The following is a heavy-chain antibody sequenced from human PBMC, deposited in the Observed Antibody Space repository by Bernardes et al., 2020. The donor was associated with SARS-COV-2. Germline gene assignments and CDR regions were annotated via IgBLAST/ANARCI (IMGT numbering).Heavy chain of an antibody. J-gene: IGHJ6*02. CDR3: AKDSLFVSGSNNYYGMDV. Sequence: GGSLRLSCAASEFTFSNYGMHWVRQAPGKGLEWVADITYDGSNKHYADSVKGRFTISRDNSKNTLFLQMNSLRAEDTALYYCAKDSLFVSGSNNYYGMDVWGQETLVTVSS. CDR2: ITYDGSNK. V-gene: IGHV3-30*18. CDR1: EFTFSNYG. D-gene: IGHD1-26*01.